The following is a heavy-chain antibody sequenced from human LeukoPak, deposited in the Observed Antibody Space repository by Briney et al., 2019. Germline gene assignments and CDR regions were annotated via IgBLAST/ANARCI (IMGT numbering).Heavy chain of an antibody. CDR3: ARSVEGYCSGGSCYSYYYYMDV. V-gene: IGHV4-34*11. CDR2: INYSGST. D-gene: IGHD2-15*01. Sequence: SETLSLTCAVDAGSFSGNYWSWIRQPPGKCMDWIGYINYSGSTNYNPSLKSRATISVDTSKNQFSLKLSSVTAADTAVYYCARSVEGYCSGGSCYSYYYYMDVWGKGTTVTVSS. CDR1: AGSFSGNY. J-gene: IGHJ6*03.